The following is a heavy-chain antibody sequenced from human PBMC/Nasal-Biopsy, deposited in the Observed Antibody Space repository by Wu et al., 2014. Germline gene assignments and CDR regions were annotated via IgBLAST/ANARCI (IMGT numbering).Heavy chain of an antibody. CDR2: ISNSGDST. J-gene: IGHJ4*02. CDR3: AKDDGGVFMTAVDQ. CDR1: GFTFSSYV. Sequence: LRLSCAASGFTFSSYVMSWVRQAPGKGLEWISSISNSGDSTYYADSVKGRFTISRDNSKNTLYLQMNSLRAEDTAVYYCAKDDGGVFMTAVDQWGQGTLVTVSS. D-gene: IGHD2-8*02. V-gene: IGHV3-23*01.